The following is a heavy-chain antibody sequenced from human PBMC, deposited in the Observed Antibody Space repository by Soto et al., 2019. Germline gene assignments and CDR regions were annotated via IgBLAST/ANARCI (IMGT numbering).Heavy chain of an antibody. V-gene: IGHV4-30-2*01. J-gene: IGHJ4*02. CDR3: ARAGHAWRSGYYHFDY. CDR2: IYHSGST. D-gene: IGHD3-3*01. CDR1: GGSISSGGYS. Sequence: QLQLQESGSGLVKPSQTLSLTCAVSGGSISSGGYSWSWIRQPPGKGLEWIGYIYHSGSTYYNPSLKSRVTISVDRSKNQFSLKLSSVTAADTAVYYCARAGHAWRSGYYHFDYWGQGTLVTVSS.